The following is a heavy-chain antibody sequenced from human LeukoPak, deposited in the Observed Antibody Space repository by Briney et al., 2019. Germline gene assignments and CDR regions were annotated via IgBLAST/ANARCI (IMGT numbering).Heavy chain of an antibody. Sequence: PSETLSLTCTVPGGSVSSGSYYWSWIRQPPGKGLEWIGYIYYSGSTNYNPSLKSRVTISVDTSKNQFSLKLSSVTAADTAVYYCARYSGSNNWFDPWGQGTLVTVSS. V-gene: IGHV4-61*01. D-gene: IGHD1-26*01. CDR1: GGSVSSGSYY. CDR2: IYYSGST. J-gene: IGHJ5*02. CDR3: ARYSGSNNWFDP.